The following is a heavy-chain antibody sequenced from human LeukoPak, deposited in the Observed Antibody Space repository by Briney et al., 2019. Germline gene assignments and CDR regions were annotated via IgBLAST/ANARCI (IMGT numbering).Heavy chain of an antibody. D-gene: IGHD5-24*01. Sequence: ASVKVSCKASVYTFTSYDINCGRQATGQGREWMGWMNPNSGNTRYAQKFQGRVNITRNPSISTAYMELSSLRSEDTAVYYCARVVGMATIYYWGQGTLVTVSS. CDR2: MNPNSGNT. CDR1: VYTFTSYD. J-gene: IGHJ4*02. CDR3: ARVVGMATIYY. V-gene: IGHV1-8*03.